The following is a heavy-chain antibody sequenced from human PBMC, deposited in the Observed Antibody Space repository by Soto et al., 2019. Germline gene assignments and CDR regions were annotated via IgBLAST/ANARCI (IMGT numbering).Heavy chain of an antibody. J-gene: IGHJ1*01. CDR2: IFYSGDS. CDR1: GASVNTGDHY. CDR3: VGTGTTDDF. V-gene: IGHV4-30-4*01. D-gene: IGHD1-7*01. Sequence: VQLQGSGPGLVKPSQTLSLTCTVSGASVNTGDHYWSYIRQPPGKGLEWLGYIFYSGDSYYNPSLNSRATISLNTSRNQFSLTLTSVTDADTAVYYCVGTGTTDDFWGQGTLVTVSS.